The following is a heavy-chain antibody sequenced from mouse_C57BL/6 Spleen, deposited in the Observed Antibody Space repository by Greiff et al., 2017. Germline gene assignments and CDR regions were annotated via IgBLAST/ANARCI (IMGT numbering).Heavy chain of an antibody. CDR3: TREYNGSSYDFDY. CDR2: ISSGGDYI. J-gene: IGHJ2*01. V-gene: IGHV5-9-1*02. D-gene: IGHD1-1*01. CDR1: GFTFSSYA. Sequence: EVKLVESGEGLVKPGGSLKLSCAASGFTFSSYAMSWVRQTPEKRLEWVAYISSGGDYIYYADTVKGRFTISRDNARNPLYLQMSSLKSEDTAMYYCTREYNGSSYDFDYWGQGTTLTVSS.